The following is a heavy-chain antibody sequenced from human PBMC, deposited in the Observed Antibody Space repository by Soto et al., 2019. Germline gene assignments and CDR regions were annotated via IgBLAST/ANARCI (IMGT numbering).Heavy chain of an antibody. V-gene: IGHV1-18*01. CDR2: MSPKNGDT. CDR1: GYTFSSLD. J-gene: IGHJ6*02. Sequence: ASVKISCQASGYTFSSLDINWVRQAPGQGLEWMGWMSPKNGDTGYAHKLQGRVTMTTDTSTSTAYMELRSLRSDDTAVYYCASFRPTPKNYYYGMDVWGQWTTVTVSS. CDR3: ASFRPTPKNYYYGMDV.